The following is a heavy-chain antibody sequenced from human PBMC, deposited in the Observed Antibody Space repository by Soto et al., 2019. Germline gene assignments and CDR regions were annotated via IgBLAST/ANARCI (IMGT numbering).Heavy chain of an antibody. V-gene: IGHV1-18*01. CDR3: ATDTDSNPYID. CDR1: GYTFSTSG. CDR2: IRPDNGNR. J-gene: IGHJ1*01. D-gene: IGHD2-2*02. Sequence: QVQVLQSGPEVKRPGASVTVSCKTSGYTFSTSGISWVRQAPGHGLEWVVWIRPDNGNRKSAQRQQGRVTLTTDTSASTAYMELRSRTFDDTDMYYCATDTDSNPYIDWGQGTLATVSA.